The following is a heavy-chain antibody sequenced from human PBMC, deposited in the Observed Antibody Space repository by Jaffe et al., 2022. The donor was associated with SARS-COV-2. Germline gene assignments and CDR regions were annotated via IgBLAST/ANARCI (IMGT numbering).Heavy chain of an antibody. CDR2: ISYDGSNK. V-gene: IGHV3-30-3*01. CDR3: ARDKHFDGPFDY. CDR1: GFTFSSYA. J-gene: IGHJ4*02. Sequence: QVQLVESGGGVVQPGRSLRLSCAASGFTFSSYAMHWVRQAPGKGLEWVAVISYDGSNKYYADSVKGRFTISRDNSKNTLYLQMNSLRAEDTAVYYCARDKHFDGPFDYWGQGTLVTVSS. D-gene: IGHD4-17*01.